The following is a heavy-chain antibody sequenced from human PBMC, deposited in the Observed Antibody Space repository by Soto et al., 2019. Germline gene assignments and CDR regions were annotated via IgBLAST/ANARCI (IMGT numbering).Heavy chain of an antibody. V-gene: IGHV3-33*01. CDR3: ARVGVSSWYPYYYYGMDV. CDR1: GFTFSSYG. Sequence: QVQLVESGGGVVQPGRSLRLSCAASGFTFSSYGMHWVRQAPGKGLEWVAVIWYDGSNKYYADSVKGRFTISRDNSKNTLYLQMNSLRAEDTAVYYCARVGVSSWYPYYYYGMDVWGQGTTVTVSS. J-gene: IGHJ6*02. D-gene: IGHD6-13*01. CDR2: IWYDGSNK.